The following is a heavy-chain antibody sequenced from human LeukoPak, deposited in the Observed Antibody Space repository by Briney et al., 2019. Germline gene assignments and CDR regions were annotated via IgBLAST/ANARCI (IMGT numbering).Heavy chain of an antibody. CDR1: GGSFSGYY. CDR3: ARTYYDFWSGYLYYFDY. J-gene: IGHJ4*02. D-gene: IGHD3-3*01. CDR2: INHSGST. Sequence: PSETLSLTCAVYGGSFSGYYWSWIRQPPGKGLEWIGEINHSGSTNYNPSLKGRVTISVDTSKNQFSLKLSSVTAADTAVYYCARTYYDFWSGYLYYFDYWGQGTLVTVSS. V-gene: IGHV4-34*01.